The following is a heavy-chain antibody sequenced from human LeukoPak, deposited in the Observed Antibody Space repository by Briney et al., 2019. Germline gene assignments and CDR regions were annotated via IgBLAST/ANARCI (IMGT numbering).Heavy chain of an antibody. CDR1: GGSFSRNA. D-gene: IGHD3-22*01. CDR2: IIPILDTA. CDR3: ARNPALGTMIVVVKGNAFDM. Sequence: ASVKVSCKASGGSFSRNAINWVRQAPGQGLEWMGGIIPILDTANYAQKFQGRVTITADESTSTAYMELSSLRSEDTAVYYCARNPALGTMIVVVKGNAFDMWGQGTMVTVSS. V-gene: IGHV1-69*01. J-gene: IGHJ3*02.